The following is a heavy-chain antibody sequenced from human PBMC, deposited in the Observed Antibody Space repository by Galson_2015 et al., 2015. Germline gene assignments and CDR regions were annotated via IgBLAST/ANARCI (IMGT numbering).Heavy chain of an antibody. J-gene: IGHJ4*02. Sequence: QSGAEVKKPGESLTISCKGSGYSFTSYWIGWVRQMPGKGLEWMGIIYPGDSDTRYSPSFQGQVTISADKSISTAYLQWSSLKASDTAMYYCARRGYCSGGSCGYYFDYWGQGTLVTVSS. CDR1: GYSFTSYW. V-gene: IGHV5-51*01. CDR2: IYPGDSDT. CDR3: ARRGYCSGGSCGYYFDY. D-gene: IGHD2-15*01.